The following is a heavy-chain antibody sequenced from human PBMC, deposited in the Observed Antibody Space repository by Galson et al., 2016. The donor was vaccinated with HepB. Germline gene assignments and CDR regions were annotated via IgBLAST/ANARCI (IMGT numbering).Heavy chain of an antibody. V-gene: IGHV3-11*04. Sequence: SLRLSCAVSGFTLSDYYMDWIRQAPGKGLEWVSYISSSGSTIQYADSVKGRFTISRDNTKRSLYLQMNSLRAEDTAVYYCARDGNWKDRIDAFDIWGQGTMVTVSS. CDR1: GFTLSDYY. CDR3: ARDGNWKDRIDAFDI. D-gene: IGHD1-1*01. J-gene: IGHJ3*02. CDR2: ISSSGSTI.